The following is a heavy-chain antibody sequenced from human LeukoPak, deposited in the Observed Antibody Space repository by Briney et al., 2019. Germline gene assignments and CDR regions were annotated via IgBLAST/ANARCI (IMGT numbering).Heavy chain of an antibody. CDR2: ISAYNGNT. Sequence: GASVKVSCKASGYTFTSYGISWVRQAPGQGLEWMGRISAYNGNTNYAQKLQGRVTMTTDTSTSTAYMELRSLRSDDTAVYYCAREYYYDTSAIGAFDIWGQGTMVTVSS. V-gene: IGHV1-18*01. CDR3: AREYYYDTSAIGAFDI. CDR1: GYTFTSYG. J-gene: IGHJ3*02. D-gene: IGHD3-22*01.